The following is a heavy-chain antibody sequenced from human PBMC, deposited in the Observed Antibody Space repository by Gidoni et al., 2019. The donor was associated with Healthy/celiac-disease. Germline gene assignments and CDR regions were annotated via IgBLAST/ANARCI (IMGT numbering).Heavy chain of an antibody. V-gene: IGHV4-34*01. CDR3: ARGGVRGYYYVDYYYGMDV. CDR2: INHSGST. CDR1: GGSFSGYY. D-gene: IGHD3-22*01. J-gene: IGHJ6*02. Sequence: QVQLQQWGAGLLKPSETLSLTCAVYGGSFSGYYWSWLRQPPGKGLEWIGEINHSGSTNYNPSLKSRVTISVDTSKNQFSLKLSSVTAADTAVYYCARGGVRGYYYVDYYYGMDVWGQGTTVTVSS.